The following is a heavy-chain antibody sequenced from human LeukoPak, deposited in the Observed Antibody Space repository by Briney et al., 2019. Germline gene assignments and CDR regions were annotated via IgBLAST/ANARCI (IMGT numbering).Heavy chain of an antibody. CDR2: IYPGDSDT. Sequence: GESLKISCKGSGYSFTTYWIGWVRRMPGKGLEWRGFIYPGDSDTRYSPSFQGQVTISVDKSISTAYLQWSSLKASDTAMYYCARTGNDQYYFDYWGQGTLVTVSS. CDR1: GYSFTTYW. D-gene: IGHD1-1*01. CDR3: ARTGNDQYYFDY. J-gene: IGHJ4*02. V-gene: IGHV5-51*01.